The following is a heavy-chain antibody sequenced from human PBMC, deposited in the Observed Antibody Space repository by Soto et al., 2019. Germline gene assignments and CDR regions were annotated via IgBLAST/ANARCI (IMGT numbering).Heavy chain of an antibody. D-gene: IGHD3-3*01. V-gene: IGHV1-8*01. Sequence: QVQLVQSRAEVKKPGASVKVSCKASGYTFTRYDINWVRQATGQGLEWMGWMNPNSGNTGYAQKFQGRVTMTRNTSISTAYMELSSLRSEDTGVYYCARAGSYYEFWSGYYGYYLDYWGQGTLVTVSS. J-gene: IGHJ4*02. CDR2: MNPNSGNT. CDR3: ARAGSYYEFWSGYYGYYLDY. CDR1: GYTFTRYD.